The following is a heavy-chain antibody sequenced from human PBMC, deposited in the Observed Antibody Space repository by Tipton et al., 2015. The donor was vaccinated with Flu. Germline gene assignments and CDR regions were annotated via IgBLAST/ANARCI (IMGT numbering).Heavy chain of an antibody. Sequence: SLRLSCTASGLIFSNAWMSWVGQAPGKGLEWVGRIKDKSDGGTADYAAPVKDSFTITRDDSKNTLFLQMNSLKIEDTGVYYCSLEVDEGFVSWGQGTLVTVSS. CDR2: IKDKSDGGTA. V-gene: IGHV3-15*01. J-gene: IGHJ4*02. CDR1: GLIFSNAW. CDR3: SLEVDEGFVS. D-gene: IGHD1-1*01.